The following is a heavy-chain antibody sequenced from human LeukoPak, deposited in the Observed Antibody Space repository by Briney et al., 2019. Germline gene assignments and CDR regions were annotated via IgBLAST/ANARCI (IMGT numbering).Heavy chain of an antibody. Sequence: PGGSLRLSCAASGFIFSSYDMNWVRQAPGKGLEWVSAISGSGGSTYYADSVKGRFTISRDNSKNTLYLQMNSLRAEDTAVYYCAKGGWNDVGWFDPWGQGTLVTVSS. CDR1: GFIFSSYD. D-gene: IGHD1-1*01. CDR2: ISGSGGST. V-gene: IGHV3-23*01. J-gene: IGHJ5*02. CDR3: AKGGWNDVGWFDP.